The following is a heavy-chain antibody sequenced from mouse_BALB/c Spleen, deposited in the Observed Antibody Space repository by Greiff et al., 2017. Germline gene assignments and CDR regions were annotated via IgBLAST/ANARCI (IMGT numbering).Heavy chain of an antibody. CDR1: GFTFSSYT. CDR3: ARPYYYGRGGFAY. V-gene: IGHV5-9-3*01. Sequence: EVQVVESGGGLVKPGGSLKLSCAASGFTFSSYTMSWVRQTPEKRLEWVATISSGGSYTYYPDSVKGRFTISRDNPKNTLFLQMTSLRSEDTAMYYCARPYYYGRGGFAYWGQGTLVTVSA. D-gene: IGHD1-1*01. CDR2: ISSGGSYT. J-gene: IGHJ3*01.